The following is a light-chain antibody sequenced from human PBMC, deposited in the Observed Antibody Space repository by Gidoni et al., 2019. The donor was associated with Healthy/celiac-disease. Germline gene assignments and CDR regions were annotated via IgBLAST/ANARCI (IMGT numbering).Light chain of an antibody. Sequence: VLTQSPGTLSLSPGERATLSCRASQNLNSNSLAWYQQKPGQAPRPRIYGPSSRATGISDRFSGSGSGTDFTLTISKLEPGDSAVYYCQQYSSLTWTFGQGTKVEVK. J-gene: IGKJ1*01. CDR3: QQYSSLTWT. CDR2: GPS. CDR1: QNLNSNS. V-gene: IGKV3-20*01.